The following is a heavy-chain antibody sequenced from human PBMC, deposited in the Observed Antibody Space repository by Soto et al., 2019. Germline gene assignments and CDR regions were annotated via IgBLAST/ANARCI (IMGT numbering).Heavy chain of an antibody. V-gene: IGHV1-8*01. Sequence: ASVKVSCKASGYTFTSYDINWVRQATGQGLEWMGWMNPNSGNTGYAQKFQGRVTMTRNTSISTAYMELSSLRSEDTAVYYCARGGLSLLWFGELLSPPRGHDYYYGMDVWGQGTTVTVSS. J-gene: IGHJ6*02. CDR1: GYTFTSYD. CDR2: MNPNSGNT. D-gene: IGHD3-10*01. CDR3: ARGGLSLLWFGELLSPPRGHDYYYGMDV.